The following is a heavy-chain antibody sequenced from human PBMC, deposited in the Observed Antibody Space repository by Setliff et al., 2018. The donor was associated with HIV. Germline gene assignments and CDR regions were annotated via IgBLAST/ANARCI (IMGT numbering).Heavy chain of an antibody. Sequence: GGSLRLSCATSAFTFDDHAMHWVRQAPGKGLEWVSGINWNGGSTGYADSVKGQITISADKSISTAYLQWSSLEASDTAMYYCARRQTVGRTAGLFDYWGQGTPVTVSS. J-gene: IGHJ4*02. CDR2: INWNGGST. CDR1: AFTFDDHA. V-gene: IGHV3-20*04. CDR3: ARRQTVGRTAGLFDY. D-gene: IGHD2-8*02.